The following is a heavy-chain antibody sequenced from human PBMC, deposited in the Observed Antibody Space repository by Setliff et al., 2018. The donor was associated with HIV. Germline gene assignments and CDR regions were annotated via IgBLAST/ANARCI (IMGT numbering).Heavy chain of an antibody. Sequence: PSETLSLTCAVYGGSFSDYYWNWIRQPPGKGLEWIGYIYYSGSTNYNPSLKSRVTISVDTSKNQFSLKLSSVTAADTAVYYCARGPRQLFDPWGQGTLVTVSS. CDR3: ARGPRQLFDP. J-gene: IGHJ5*02. CDR2: IYYSGST. V-gene: IGHV4-34*01. CDR1: GGSFSDYY. D-gene: IGHD6-6*01.